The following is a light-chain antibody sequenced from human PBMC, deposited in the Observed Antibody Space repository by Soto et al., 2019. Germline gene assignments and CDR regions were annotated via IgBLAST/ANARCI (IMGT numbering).Light chain of an antibody. CDR3: QSYDSSLSGGV. Sequence: QSVLTQPPSVSGAPGQRVTISCTGSSSNIGAGYDVHWYQQLPGTAPKLLIYGNSNRPSGVPDRFSGYKSGTSASLAITGLQAEDEADYYCQSYDSSLSGGVFGTGTKLTVL. J-gene: IGLJ1*01. CDR2: GNS. V-gene: IGLV1-40*01. CDR1: SSNIGAGYD.